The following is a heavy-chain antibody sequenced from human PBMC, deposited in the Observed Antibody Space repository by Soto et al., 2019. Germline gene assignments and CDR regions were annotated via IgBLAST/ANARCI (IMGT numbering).Heavy chain of an antibody. CDR3: ARTYYDFWSGRSSSYDL. D-gene: IGHD3-3*01. CDR1: GGSISSNLYY. V-gene: IGHV4-39*01. CDR2: IYYSGIT. Sequence: SSETLSLTCTVSGGSISSNLYYWGWIRQPPGKGLEWIGSIYYSGITYYNPSLKSRVAISVDTSKNQFSLKLSSVTAADTAVYYCARTYYDFWSGRSSSYDLWGQGTLVTVSS. J-gene: IGHJ5*02.